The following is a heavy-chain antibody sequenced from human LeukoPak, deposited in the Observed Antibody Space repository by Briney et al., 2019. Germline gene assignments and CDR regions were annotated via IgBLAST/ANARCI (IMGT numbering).Heavy chain of an antibody. CDR2: ISGSNDNT. CDR1: GFTFNTYA. J-gene: IGHJ4*02. V-gene: IGHV3-23*01. D-gene: IGHD3-16*01. CDR3: ARSPFYTSAPYYFDY. Sequence: GGSLRLSCAASGFTFNTYAMSWVRQTPGKGLEWVSTISGSNDNTYYADSVKGRFTISRDNFQSTLFLQMNSLRADDTAVYYCARSPFYTSAPYYFDYWGQGTLVTVSS.